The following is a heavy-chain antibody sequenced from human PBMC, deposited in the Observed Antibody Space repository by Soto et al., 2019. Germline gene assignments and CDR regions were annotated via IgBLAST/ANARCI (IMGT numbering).Heavy chain of an antibody. CDR1: GYTFTSYA. Sequence: ASVKVSCKASGYTFTSYAMHWVRQAPGQRLEWMGWINAGNGNTKYSQKFQGRVTITRDTSASTAYMELSSLRSEDTAVYYCARQTHTTTGDWFDPWGQGTLVTVSS. J-gene: IGHJ5*02. V-gene: IGHV1-3*01. CDR3: ARQTHTTTGDWFDP. CDR2: INAGNGNT.